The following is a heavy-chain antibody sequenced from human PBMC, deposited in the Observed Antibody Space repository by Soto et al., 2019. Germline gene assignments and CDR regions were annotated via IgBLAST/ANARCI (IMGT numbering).Heavy chain of an antibody. J-gene: IGHJ5*02. D-gene: IGHD4-17*01. CDR3: AKDLLPNTVTTCGS. V-gene: IGHV3-30*18. CDR2: ISSDGNNK. CDR1: GFTFDSHG. Sequence: ESGGGAVQPGRSLRLSCAASGFTFDSHGMHWVRQAPGKGLEWVAVISSDGNNKYYVDSVKGRFTISRDNFNNILYLQMSSLRAEDTAVYYCAKDLLPNTVTTCGSWGQGTLVTVSS.